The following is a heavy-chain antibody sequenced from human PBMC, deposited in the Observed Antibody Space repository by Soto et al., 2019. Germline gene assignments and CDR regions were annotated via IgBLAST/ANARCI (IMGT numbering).Heavy chain of an antibody. CDR3: ARTFDYYGMDV. J-gene: IGHJ6*02. V-gene: IGHV4-38-2*01. CDR1: GYSIASAYS. CDR2: IYHAGSV. Sequence: SATLSLTCALTGYSIASAYSWAWIRQSPGKGLEWIGSIYHAGSVYYNPSLNSRVAVSLDTSKNHFSLKLTSVTAADTAVYYCARTFDYYGMDVWGQGTTVS.